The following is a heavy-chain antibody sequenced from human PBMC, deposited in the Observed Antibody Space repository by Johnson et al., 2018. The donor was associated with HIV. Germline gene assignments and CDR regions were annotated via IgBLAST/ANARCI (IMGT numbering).Heavy chain of an antibody. Sequence: EQLVESGGGVVQPGTSLRLSCAASGFTFDDYGMSWVRQAPGKGLEWVSDINWNGGSTRYTDSVKGRFTISRDNAKRSFYLQMNTLRAEDTALYYCARAVRTGPSPGFVFDIWGQGTMVTVSS. CDR2: INWNGGST. J-gene: IGHJ3*02. D-gene: IGHD1-1*01. V-gene: IGHV3-20*04. CDR3: ARAVRTGPSPGFVFDI. CDR1: GFTFDDYG.